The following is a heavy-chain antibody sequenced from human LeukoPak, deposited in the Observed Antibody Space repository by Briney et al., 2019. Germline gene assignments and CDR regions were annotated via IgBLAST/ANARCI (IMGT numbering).Heavy chain of an antibody. CDR3: ARVVGDFWSGYYYYYYYGMDV. V-gene: IGHV4-34*01. CDR1: GVSFSGYY. Sequence: SETLSLTCAVYGVSFSGYYWSWIRRPPGKGLEWIGEINHSGSTNYNPSLKSRVTISVDTSKNQFSLKLSSVTAADTAVYYCARVVGDFWSGYYYYYYYGMDVWGQGTTVTVSS. D-gene: IGHD3-3*01. CDR2: INHSGST. J-gene: IGHJ6*02.